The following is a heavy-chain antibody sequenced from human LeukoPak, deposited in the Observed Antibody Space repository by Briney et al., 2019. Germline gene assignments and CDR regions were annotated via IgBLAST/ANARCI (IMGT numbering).Heavy chain of an antibody. V-gene: IGHV3-23*01. CDR3: AKANVVAAMADWFDP. CDR1: GFTFSSYA. J-gene: IGHJ5*02. D-gene: IGHD2-15*01. Sequence: GGSLRLSCAASGFTFSSYAMSWVRQAPGKGLEWDSAISGSGGSTYYADSVKGRFTISRDNSKNTLYLQMNSLGAEDTAVYYCAKANVVAAMADWFDPWGQGTLVTVSS. CDR2: ISGSGGST.